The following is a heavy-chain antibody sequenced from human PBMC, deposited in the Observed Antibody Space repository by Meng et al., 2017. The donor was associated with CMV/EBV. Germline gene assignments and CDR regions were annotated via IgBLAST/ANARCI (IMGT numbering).Heavy chain of an antibody. CDR2: ISSSGSTI. D-gene: IGHD6-19*01. Sequence: GESLKISCAASGFTFSDYYMSWIRQAPGKGLEWVSYISSSGSTIYYADSVKGRFTISRDNAKNSLYLQMNSLRTEDTAVYYCAKGVYSSGYYYYGMDVWGQGTTVTVSS. V-gene: IGHV3-11*01. CDR1: GFTFSDYY. CDR3: AKGVYSSGYYYYGMDV. J-gene: IGHJ6*02.